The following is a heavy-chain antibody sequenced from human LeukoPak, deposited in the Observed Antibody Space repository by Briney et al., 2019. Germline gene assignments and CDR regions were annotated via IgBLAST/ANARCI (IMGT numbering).Heavy chain of an antibody. CDR1: GGSISSGSYY. D-gene: IGHD3-10*01. CDR3: ARDKAYYGSGSYPYNWFDP. Sequence: SETLSLTCTVSGGSISSGSYYWSWIRRPAGKGLEWIGRIYTSGSTNYNPSLKSRVTISVDTSKNQFSLKLSSVTAADTAVYYCARDKAYYGSGSYPYNWFDPWGQGTLVTVSS. V-gene: IGHV4-61*02. CDR2: IYTSGST. J-gene: IGHJ5*02.